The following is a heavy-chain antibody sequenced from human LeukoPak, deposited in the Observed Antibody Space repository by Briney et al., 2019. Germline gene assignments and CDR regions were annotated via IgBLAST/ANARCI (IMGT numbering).Heavy chain of an antibody. J-gene: IGHJ6*03. V-gene: IGHV4-39*01. CDR3: ARVIGIAATGPYYMDV. Sequence: SETLSLTCTVSGGSISSSSYYWGWIRQPPGKGLEWIGSIYYSGNTYHNPSLKSRVTISVDTSKNQFSLKLNSVTAADTAVYYCARVIGIAATGPYYMDVWGKGTTVTVSS. CDR1: GGSISSSSYY. CDR2: IYYSGNT. D-gene: IGHD6-13*01.